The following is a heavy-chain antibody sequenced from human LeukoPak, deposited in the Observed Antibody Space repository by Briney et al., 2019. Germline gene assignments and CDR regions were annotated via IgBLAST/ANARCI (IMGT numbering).Heavy chain of an antibody. Sequence: PGGSLRLSCAASGFTFSSYSMNWVRQAPGKGLEWVSYISSSSSTIYYADSVKGRFTISRDNAKNSLYLQKNSLRAEDTAVYYCARSDYDVPKPADYWGQGTLVTVSS. D-gene: IGHD3-22*01. J-gene: IGHJ4*02. CDR3: ARSDYDVPKPADY. CDR1: GFTFSSYS. CDR2: ISSSSSTI. V-gene: IGHV3-48*04.